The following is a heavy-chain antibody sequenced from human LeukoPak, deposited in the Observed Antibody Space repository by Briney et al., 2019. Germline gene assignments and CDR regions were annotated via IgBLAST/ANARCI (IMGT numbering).Heavy chain of an antibody. CDR2: ITGSGGTT. J-gene: IGHJ4*02. CDR1: GFTFTNSG. CDR3: AKDLAVFDY. Sequence: PGGSLRLSCVVSGFTFTNSGMSWVRQAPGKGLEWVSVITGSGGTTYYADSVKGRFSISRDNSKNTLYLQMNSLRAEDTAVYYCAKDLAVFDYWGQGTLVTVSS. V-gene: IGHV3-23*01.